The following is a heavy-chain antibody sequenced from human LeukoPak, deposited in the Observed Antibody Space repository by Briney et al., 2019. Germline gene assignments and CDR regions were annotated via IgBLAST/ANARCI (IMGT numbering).Heavy chain of an antibody. Sequence: GASVKVSCKASGYTFTSYDINWVRQATGQGLEWMGWMNPNSGNTGYAQKFQGRVTITRNTAISTAYMELSSLRSEDTAVYYCARGFEYSSSSGDHYYYYYMDVWGKGTTVTVSS. CDR1: GYTFTSYD. CDR2: MNPNSGNT. CDR3: ARGFEYSSSSGDHYYYYYMDV. J-gene: IGHJ6*03. V-gene: IGHV1-8*03. D-gene: IGHD6-6*01.